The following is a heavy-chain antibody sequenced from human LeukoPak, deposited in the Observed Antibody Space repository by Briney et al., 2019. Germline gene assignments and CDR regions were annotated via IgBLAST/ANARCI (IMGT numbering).Heavy chain of an antibody. CDR2: IYYSGST. Sequence: KSSETLSLTCAVYGVSFSGYYWSWIRQPPGKGLEWMGDIYYSGSTYYNPSLKSRVTISVDTSKNQFYLKLRSVTAADTAVYYCARGITMVRGVILSGMDVWGQGTTVTVSS. V-gene: IGHV4-34*01. CDR3: ARGITMVRGVILSGMDV. CDR1: GVSFSGYY. D-gene: IGHD3-10*01. J-gene: IGHJ6*02.